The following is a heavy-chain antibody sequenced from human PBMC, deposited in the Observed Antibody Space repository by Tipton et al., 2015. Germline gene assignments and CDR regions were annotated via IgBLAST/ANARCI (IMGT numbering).Heavy chain of an antibody. J-gene: IGHJ3*02. CDR3: ARKMVVPGTGEHVDGFDI. V-gene: IGHV3-21*06. D-gene: IGHD2-15*01. CDR2: ISSGSSHI. CDR1: GFTFSSYT. Sequence: GSLRLSCAASGFTFSSYTINWVRQAPGKGLEWVSYISSGSSHIKYGDSVKGRFTISRDNAENSVDLQMTSLRAGDTALYYCARKMVVPGTGEHVDGFDIWGQGTMVNVSA.